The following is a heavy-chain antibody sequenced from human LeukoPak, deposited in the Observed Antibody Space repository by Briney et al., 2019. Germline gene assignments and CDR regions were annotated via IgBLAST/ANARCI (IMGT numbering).Heavy chain of an antibody. J-gene: IGHJ6*03. D-gene: IGHD6-13*01. CDR3: ARDQKSSSSFLVGYYYYYMDV. CDR2: INPNSGGT. CDR1: GYTFTGYY. Sequence: ASVTVSCKASGYTFTGYYMHWVRQAPGRGLEWMGWINPNSGGTNYAQKFQGRVTMTRDTSIGTAYMELSRLRSDDTAVYYCARDQKSSSSFLVGYYYYYMDVWGKGTTVTVSS. V-gene: IGHV1-2*02.